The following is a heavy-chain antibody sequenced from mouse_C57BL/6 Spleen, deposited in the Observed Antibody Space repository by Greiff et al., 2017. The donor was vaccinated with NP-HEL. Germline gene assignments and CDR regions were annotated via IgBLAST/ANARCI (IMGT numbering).Heavy chain of an antibody. CDR3: ARFGYLYYFDY. CDR2: ISSGSSTI. V-gene: IGHV5-17*01. Sequence: EVKLVESGGGLVKPGGSLKLSCAASGFTFSDYGMHWVRQAPEKGLEWVAYISSGSSTIYYADTVKGRFTISRDNAKNTLFLQMTSLRSEDTAMYYCARFGYLYYFDYWGQGTTLTVSS. CDR1: GFTFSDYG. J-gene: IGHJ2*01. D-gene: IGHD2-2*01.